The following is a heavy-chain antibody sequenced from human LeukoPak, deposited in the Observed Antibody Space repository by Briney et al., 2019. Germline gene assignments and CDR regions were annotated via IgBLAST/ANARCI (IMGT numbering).Heavy chain of an antibody. CDR1: GGTFSSYA. CDR3: ARDHPYSYGPDY. CDR2: IIPIFGTA. V-gene: IGHV1-69*13. Sequence: SVKVPCKASGGTFSSYAIGWVRQAPGQGLEWMGGIIPIFGTANYAQKFQGRVTITADESTSTAYMELSSLRSEDTAVYYCARDHPYSYGPDYWGQGTLVTVSS. J-gene: IGHJ4*02. D-gene: IGHD5-18*01.